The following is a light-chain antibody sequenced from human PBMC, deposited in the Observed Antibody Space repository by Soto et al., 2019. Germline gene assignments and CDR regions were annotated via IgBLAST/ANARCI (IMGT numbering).Light chain of an antibody. CDR1: SSDVGGYNF. CDR2: DVS. Sequence: QSVLTQPRSVSGSPGQSVTISCTGTSSDVGGYNFVSWYQQYPGKVPKLIIYDVSQRPSGVPDRFSASKSDNTASLTISGLQAEDEADYYCCSYAGGHTLFGGGTQLTVL. V-gene: IGLV2-11*01. J-gene: IGLJ7*01. CDR3: CSYAGGHTL.